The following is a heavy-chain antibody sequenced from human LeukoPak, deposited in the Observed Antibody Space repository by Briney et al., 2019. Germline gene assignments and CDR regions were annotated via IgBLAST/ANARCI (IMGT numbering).Heavy chain of an antibody. D-gene: IGHD6-13*01. CDR1: GYTFSSYA. CDR3: AKDLYRAAAGTPRAFDI. V-gene: IGHV3-23*01. J-gene: IGHJ3*02. CDR2: ISGSGGST. Sequence: GGSLRLSCAASGYTFSSYAMSWVRQAPGKGLEWVSAISGSGGSTYYADSVKGRFTISRDNSKNTLYLQMNSLRAEDTAVYYCAKDLYRAAAGTPRAFDIWGKGTMVTVSS.